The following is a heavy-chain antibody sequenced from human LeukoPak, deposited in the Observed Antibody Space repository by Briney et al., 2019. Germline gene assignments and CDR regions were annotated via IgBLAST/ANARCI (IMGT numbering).Heavy chain of an antibody. CDR1: GYTFTSYY. CDR2: INPSGGST. Sequence: ASVKVSCKASGYTFTSYYMHWVRQAPGQGLEWMGIINPSGGSTNYAQKFQGRVTMTRDTSTSTAYMELSSLRSDDTTVYYCTSGGYSYGLDYWGQGTLVTVSS. CDR3: TSGGYSYGLDY. J-gene: IGHJ4*02. D-gene: IGHD5-18*01. V-gene: IGHV1-46*01.